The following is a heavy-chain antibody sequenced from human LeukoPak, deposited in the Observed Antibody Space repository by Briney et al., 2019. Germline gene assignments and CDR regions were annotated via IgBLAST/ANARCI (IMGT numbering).Heavy chain of an antibody. V-gene: IGHV3-53*01. Sequence: GGSPRLSCAASGFTVSSNYMSWVRQAPGKGLEWVSVIYSGGSTYYADSVKGRFTISRDNSKNTLYLQMNSLRAEDTAVYYCARAVSSGYDPFDYWGQGTLVTVSS. CDR3: ARAVSSGYDPFDY. D-gene: IGHD3-22*01. CDR2: IYSGGST. J-gene: IGHJ4*02. CDR1: GFTVSSNY.